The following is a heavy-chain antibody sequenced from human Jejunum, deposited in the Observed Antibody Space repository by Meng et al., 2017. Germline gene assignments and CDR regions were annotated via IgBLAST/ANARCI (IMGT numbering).Heavy chain of an antibody. V-gene: IGHV4-4*02. J-gene: IGHJ4*02. D-gene: IGHD3-16*02. CDR2: IHHSGST. CDR3: AREWSGSFRHFDY. Sequence: QVHLDGSGPGLLKPSGTLSLTCGGSGGSISSSDWWSWVRQPPGKGLEWIGEIHHSGSTNYNPSLKSRVTISVDKSKNQFSLKLSSVTAADTAVYYCAREWSGSFRHFDYWGQGTLVTVSS. CDR1: GGSISSSDW.